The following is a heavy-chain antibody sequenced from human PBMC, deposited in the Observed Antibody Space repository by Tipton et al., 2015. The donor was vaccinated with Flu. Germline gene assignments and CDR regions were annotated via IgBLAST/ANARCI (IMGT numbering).Heavy chain of an antibody. V-gene: IGHV4-4*07. CDR3: ARFGSYPRNWFDP. CDR2: IYTSGNT. Sequence: TLSLTCNVSGGSLSGYYWSWIRQPAGKGLEWIGRIYTSGNTNYSPSLKSRVTMSVDTSKNQFSLKLSSMTAADTAMYYCARFGSYPRNWFDPWGQGTLVTVSS. J-gene: IGHJ5*02. CDR1: GGSLSGYY. D-gene: IGHD1-26*01.